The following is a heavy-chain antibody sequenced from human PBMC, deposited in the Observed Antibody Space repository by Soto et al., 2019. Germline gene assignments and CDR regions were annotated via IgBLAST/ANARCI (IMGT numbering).Heavy chain of an antibody. J-gene: IGHJ2*01. Sequence: GGSLRLSCAASGFTVSRNYMTWVRQAPGKGLEWISIIYSDGSTYYADSVKGRFTISRDNSKNTLYLQMNSLRAEDTAVYYCAKDFWGVWYFDLWGRGTLVTVSS. CDR2: IYSDGST. CDR3: AKDFWGVWYFDL. CDR1: GFTVSRNY. V-gene: IGHV3-53*01. D-gene: IGHD3-16*01.